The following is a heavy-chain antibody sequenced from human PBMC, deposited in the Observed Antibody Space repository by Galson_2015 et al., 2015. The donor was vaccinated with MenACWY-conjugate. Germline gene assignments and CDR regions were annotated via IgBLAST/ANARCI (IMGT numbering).Heavy chain of an antibody. CDR2: ITGSGGST. Sequence: SLRLSCAASGFTFSNYAMTWVRQAPGRGLEWVSAITGSGGSTYYADSVKGRFTISRDNSKNTLYMQMNSLRAEDTAVYYCAKDRDIYCSGGSCYFLGNYYMDVWGKGTTVTVSS. V-gene: IGHV3-23*01. CDR1: GFTFSNYA. J-gene: IGHJ6*03. CDR3: AKDRDIYCSGGSCYFLGNYYMDV. D-gene: IGHD2-15*01.